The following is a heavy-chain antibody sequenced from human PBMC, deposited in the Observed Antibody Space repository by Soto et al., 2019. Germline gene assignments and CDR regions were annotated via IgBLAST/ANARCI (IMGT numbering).Heavy chain of an antibody. CDR3: ARDPRQGGFDY. J-gene: IGHJ4*02. CDR2: IYYSGST. Sequence: SETLSLTCTVSGGSISSGGYYWSWIRQHPGKGLEWIGYIYYSGSTYYNPSLKSRVTISVDTSKNQFSLKLSSVTAADTAVYYCARDPRQGGFDYWGQGTLVTVSS. V-gene: IGHV4-31*03. D-gene: IGHD3-16*01. CDR1: GGSISSGGYY.